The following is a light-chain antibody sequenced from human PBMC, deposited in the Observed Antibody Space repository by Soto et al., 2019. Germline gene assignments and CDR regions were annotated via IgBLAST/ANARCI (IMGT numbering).Light chain of an antibody. CDR1: SSDVGGYNY. CDR3: CSYAGGNYV. J-gene: IGLJ1*01. CDR2: DVS. V-gene: IGLV2-11*01. Sequence: QSALTQPRSVSGSPGQSVAISCTGTSSDVGGYNYVSWYQQHPDKAPKVMIYDVSQRPSGVPDRFSGSKSGNTASLTISGLQAEDESDYYCCSYAGGNYVFGTGTKLTVL.